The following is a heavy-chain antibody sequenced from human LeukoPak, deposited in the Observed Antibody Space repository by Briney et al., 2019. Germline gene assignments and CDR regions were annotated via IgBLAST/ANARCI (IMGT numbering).Heavy chain of an antibody. CDR1: GSTFSSYW. D-gene: IGHD1-26*01. J-gene: IGHJ3*02. CDR2: INNDGSST. CDR3: ARGGAVGTTTVAFDI. Sequence: GGSLRLSCAASGSTFSSYWMHWVRQAPGKGLVWVSRINNDGSSTTYADSVKGRFTISRDNAKNTLYLQMNSLRAEDTAVYYCARGGAVGTTTVAFDIWGQGTMVTVSS. V-gene: IGHV3-74*01.